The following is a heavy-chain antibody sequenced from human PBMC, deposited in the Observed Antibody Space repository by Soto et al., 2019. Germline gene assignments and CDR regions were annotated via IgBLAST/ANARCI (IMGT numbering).Heavy chain of an antibody. CDR2: IIPIFGTA. CDR3: ARDRLMITFGGVGDGRWFAFDI. CDR1: GGTFSSYA. D-gene: IGHD3-16*01. Sequence: QVQLVQSGAEVKKPGSSVKVSCKASGGTFSSYAISWVRQAPGRGLEWMGGIIPIFGTATYAQKFQGRVRITADESASTAYMELSSLRSEDTAVYYCARDRLMITFGGVGDGRWFAFDIWGQGTMVTVSS. J-gene: IGHJ3*02. V-gene: IGHV1-69*12.